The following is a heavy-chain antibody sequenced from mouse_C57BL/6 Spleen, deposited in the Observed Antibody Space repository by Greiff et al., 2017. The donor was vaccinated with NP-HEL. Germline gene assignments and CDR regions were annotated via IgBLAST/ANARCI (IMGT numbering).Heavy chain of an antibody. CDR3: ASPSLGNYSYYAMDY. D-gene: IGHD2-1*01. CDR2: INPNNGGT. Sequence: VQLQQSGPELVKPGASVKISCKASGYTFTDYYMNWVKQSHGKSLEWIGDINPNNGGTSYNQKFKGKATLTVDKSSSTAYMELRSLTSEDSAVYYCASPSLGNYSYYAMDYWGQGTSVTVSS. J-gene: IGHJ4*01. CDR1: GYTFTDYY. V-gene: IGHV1-26*01.